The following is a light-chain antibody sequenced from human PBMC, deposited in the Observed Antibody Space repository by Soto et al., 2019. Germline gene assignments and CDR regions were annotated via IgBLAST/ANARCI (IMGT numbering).Light chain of an antibody. J-gene: IGKJ1*01. CDR3: QQYDSYSSGP. CDR1: QTINSW. V-gene: IGKV1-5*01. Sequence: DIQMTQSPSTLSASVGDRVTITCRASQTINSWLAWYQQKPGKAPKVLIFDASSLKTGVPSRFSGSGSGTEFTLTISNLQPDDVATYYCQQYDSYSSGPFGQGTRVEIK. CDR2: DAS.